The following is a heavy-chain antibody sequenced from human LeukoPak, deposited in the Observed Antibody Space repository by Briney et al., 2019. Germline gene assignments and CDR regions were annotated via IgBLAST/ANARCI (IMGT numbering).Heavy chain of an antibody. J-gene: IGHJ4*02. Sequence: HPGGSLRLSCVGSRFALNDYGMHWVRQAPGRGLEWVAVVSADGTERHYADSVKGRFTISRDNAENTLFLQMNSLKTEDTAVYYCAKGSSAYGHPTSPLFDFWGQGTLVTVSS. V-gene: IGHV3-30*18. CDR2: VSADGTER. CDR1: RFALNDYG. D-gene: IGHD3-22*01. CDR3: AKGSSAYGHPTSPLFDF.